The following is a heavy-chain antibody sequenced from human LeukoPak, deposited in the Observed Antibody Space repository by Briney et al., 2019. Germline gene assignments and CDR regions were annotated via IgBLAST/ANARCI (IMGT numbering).Heavy chain of an antibody. CDR3: SKDRYCSGGSCWYFFDY. CDR1: GFTFDDYA. V-gene: IGHV3-9*01. CDR2: ISWNSGSI. J-gene: IGHJ4*02. D-gene: IGHD2-15*01. Sequence: GRSLRLSCAASGFTFDDYAMHWVRQAPGKGLEWVSGISWNSGSIGYADSVKGRFTISRDNAKNSLYLQMNSLRAEDTALYYCSKDRYCSGGSCWYFFDYWGQGTLVTVSS.